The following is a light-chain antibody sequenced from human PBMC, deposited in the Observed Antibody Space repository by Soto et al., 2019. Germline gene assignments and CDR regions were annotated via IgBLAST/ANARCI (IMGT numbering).Light chain of an antibody. CDR2: AAS. V-gene: IGKV1-6*01. CDR3: LQDSNYPLT. Sequence: AIQMTQSPSSLSASVGDRVNITCRASQGIGNDLGWYQQKPGKAPKLLIYAASTLPSGVPSRFSGSGSGTDFTLPISGLQPDDFATYYCLQDSNYPLTFGGGTKVEVK. J-gene: IGKJ4*01. CDR1: QGIGND.